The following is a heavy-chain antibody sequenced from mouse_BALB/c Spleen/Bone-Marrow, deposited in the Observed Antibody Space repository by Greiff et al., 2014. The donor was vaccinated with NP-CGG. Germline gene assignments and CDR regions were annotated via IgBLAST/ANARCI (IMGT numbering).Heavy chain of an antibody. V-gene: IGHV7-3*02. J-gene: IGHJ1*01. CDR1: GVTFTDYY. CDR2: IRNKANGHTT. CDR3: ARDINDGYYWYFDV. Sequence: EVQRVESGGGLVQPGGSLRLSCATSGVTFTDYYMSWVRQPPGKALEWLGFIRNKANGHTTEYSASVKGRFTISRDNSQSILYLQMNTLRAEDSATYYCARDINDGYYWYFDVRGAGTTVTVSS. D-gene: IGHD2-3*01.